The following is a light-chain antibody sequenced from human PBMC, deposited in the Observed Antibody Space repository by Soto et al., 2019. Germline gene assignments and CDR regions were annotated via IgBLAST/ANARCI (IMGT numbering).Light chain of an antibody. J-gene: IGKJ4*01. CDR3: QQCYSIPPLT. V-gene: IGKV1-39*01. CDR1: QSISSY. CDR2: GAS. Sequence: DIQMTQSPSSLSASAGDRVTITCRASQSISSYLNWYQQKPGKAPKLLIYGASSLQSGVPSRFSGSGSGTDFTLTISSLQPEDFATYYCQQCYSIPPLTFGGGTRLEIK.